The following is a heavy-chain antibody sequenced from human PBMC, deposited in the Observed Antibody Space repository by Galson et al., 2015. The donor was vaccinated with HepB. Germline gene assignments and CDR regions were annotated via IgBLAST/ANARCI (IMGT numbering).Heavy chain of an antibody. J-gene: IGHJ4*02. CDR1: GGSFSGYY. CDR2: INHSGST. CDR3: ARSIAVAGTPPLDY. Sequence: SETLSLTCAVYGGSFSGYYWSWIRQPPGKGLEWIGEINHSGSTNYNPSLKSRVTISVDTSKNQFSLKLSSVTAADTAVYYCARSIAVAGTPPLDYWGQGTLVTVSS. D-gene: IGHD6-19*01. V-gene: IGHV4-34*01.